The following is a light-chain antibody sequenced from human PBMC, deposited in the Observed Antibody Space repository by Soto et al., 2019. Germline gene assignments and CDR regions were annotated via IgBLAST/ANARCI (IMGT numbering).Light chain of an antibody. Sequence: QSVLTQSPAASASLGASVKLTCALSSGHSSYAIAWHQKHPGNGLGYVMDLNNDGNHTNGDGIPDRFSGSSSGADRFLIISSLQSEDEADYYCQTWGTGFQFFGGGTKLTVL. CDR1: SGHSSYA. J-gene: IGLJ2*01. CDR2: LNNDGNH. CDR3: QTWGTGFQF. V-gene: IGLV4-69*01.